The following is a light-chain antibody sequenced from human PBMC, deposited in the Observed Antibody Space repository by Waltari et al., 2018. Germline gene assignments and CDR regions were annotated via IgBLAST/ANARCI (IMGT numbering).Light chain of an antibody. Sequence: EIVLTQSPGSLSSSPGERVTLSCRASQSGSRALAWYQQNPGQAPRLLVFGASNRPTGIPDRFIGSGSETDFSLTISRLGPDDFAVYDCQHYVRLPATFGRGTKVEIK. CDR3: QHYVRLPAT. J-gene: IGKJ1*01. V-gene: IGKV3-20*01. CDR1: QSGSRA. CDR2: GAS.